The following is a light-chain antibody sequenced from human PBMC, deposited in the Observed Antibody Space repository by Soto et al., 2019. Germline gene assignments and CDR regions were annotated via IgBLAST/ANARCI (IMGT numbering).Light chain of an antibody. V-gene: IGLV2-14*01. CDR1: GSDIGGYKY. Sequence: QSALTQPASVTGSPGQSISLSCAGTGSDIGGYKYVSWYQQHPGKAPQLMIYDVSNRPSWVSDRFSGSKSGNTASLTISGLQAEDEADYYCSSYTSTNTVKFGGGTKVTVL. J-gene: IGLJ2*01. CDR3: SSYTSTNTVK. CDR2: DVS.